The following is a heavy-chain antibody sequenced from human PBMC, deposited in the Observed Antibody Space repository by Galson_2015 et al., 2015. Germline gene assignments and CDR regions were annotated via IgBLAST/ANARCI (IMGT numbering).Heavy chain of an antibody. J-gene: IGHJ4*02. CDR3: AKDLYSSGWYGGGY. CDR1: GFTFSSYG. V-gene: IGHV3-30*18. D-gene: IGHD6-19*01. CDR2: ISYDGSNK. Sequence: SLRLSCAASGFTFSSYGMHWVRQAPGKGLEWVAVISYDGSNKYYADSVKGRFTISRDNSKNTLYLQMNSLRAEDTAVYYCAKDLYSSGWYGGGYWGQGTLVTVSS.